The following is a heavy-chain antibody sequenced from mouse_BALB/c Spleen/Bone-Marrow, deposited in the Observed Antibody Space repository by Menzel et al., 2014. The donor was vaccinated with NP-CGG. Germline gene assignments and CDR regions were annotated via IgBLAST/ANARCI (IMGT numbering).Heavy chain of an antibody. Sequence: QVQLQQSGPELVRPGASVKISCEASGYEFSDSWMNWVKQRPGQGLEWIGRIYPGDGDSIYNGKFKGKATLTSDKFSSTAYMQPSSLTSVDSAVYFCARSLSVVTPMDYWGQGTSVTASS. CDR3: ARSLSVVTPMDY. CDR2: IYPGDGDS. D-gene: IGHD1-1*01. CDR1: GYEFSDSW. J-gene: IGHJ4*01. V-gene: IGHV1-82*01.